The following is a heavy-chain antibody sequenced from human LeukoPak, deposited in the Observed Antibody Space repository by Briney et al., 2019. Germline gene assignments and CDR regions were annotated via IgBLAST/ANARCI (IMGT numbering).Heavy chain of an antibody. V-gene: IGHV4-34*01. J-gene: IGHJ5*02. D-gene: IGHD1-20*01. CDR1: GGSFSGVY. Sequence: PSETLSLTCAAYGGSFSGVYWSWIRQPPGKGLEWIGEINQSGSTNYNPSLKSRLTISVDTSKRQFSLKLTSVTDPDTAVYYCAGGGNYLNGRGNNSVGSAPWGKGTRVTVSS. CDR3: AGGGNYLNGRGNNSVGSAP. CDR2: INQSGST.